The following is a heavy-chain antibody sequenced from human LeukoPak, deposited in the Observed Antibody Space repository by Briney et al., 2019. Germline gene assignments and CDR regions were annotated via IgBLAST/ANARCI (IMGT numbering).Heavy chain of an antibody. D-gene: IGHD3-22*01. CDR2: IYYSGST. V-gene: IGHV4-59*01. CDR1: GGSISSYY. CDR3: ARVTGYMIEDYFDY. J-gene: IGHJ4*02. Sequence: TSETLSLICTASGGSISSYYWSWIRQPPGKGLEWIGYIYYSGSTNYNPSLKSRVTISVDTSKNQFSLKLSSVTAADTAVYYCARVTGYMIEDYFDYWGQGTLVTVSS.